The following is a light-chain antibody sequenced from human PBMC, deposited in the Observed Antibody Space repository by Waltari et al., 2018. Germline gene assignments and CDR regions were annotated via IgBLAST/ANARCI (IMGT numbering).Light chain of an antibody. CDR2: DVD. CDR1: SRDIGRYPY. V-gene: IGLV2-14*03. J-gene: IGLJ2*01. CDR3: SSYTTTSPVI. Sequence: QSALTQPASVSRSLGPSFTNPCPGPSRDIGRYPYLSWYQQHPGKAPKLIIYDVDHRPSGVSHRFSGSKSGNTASLTISGLRAEDEADYHCSSYTTTSPVIFGGGTKVTVL.